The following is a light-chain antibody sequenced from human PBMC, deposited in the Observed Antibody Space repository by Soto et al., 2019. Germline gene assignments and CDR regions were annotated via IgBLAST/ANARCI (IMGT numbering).Light chain of an antibody. CDR2: GAS. V-gene: IGKV3-15*01. CDR3: QQYNNWPPWT. Sequence: EVVMTQSPATLSVSPGERATLSCRASQSVSSNFAWYQQKPGQAPRLLIYGASTRANGIPARFSGSASGTEFTLNNSSLQSEDFAVYYCQQYNNWPPWTFRQGTQVEIK. J-gene: IGKJ1*01. CDR1: QSVSSN.